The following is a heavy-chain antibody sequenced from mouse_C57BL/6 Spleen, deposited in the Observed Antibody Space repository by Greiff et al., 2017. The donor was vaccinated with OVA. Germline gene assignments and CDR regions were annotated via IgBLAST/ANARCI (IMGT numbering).Heavy chain of an antibody. CDR3: ARGAYYYGSRKDFDY. CDR2: IYPGSGNT. J-gene: IGHJ2*01. D-gene: IGHD1-1*01. V-gene: IGHV1-66*01. CDR1: GYSFTSYY. Sequence: QVQLQQSGPELVKPGASVKISCKASGYSFTSYYIHWVKQRPGQGLEWIGWIYPGSGNTKYNEKFKGKATLTADTSSSTAYMQLSSLTSEDSAVYYCARGAYYYGSRKDFDYWGQGTTLTVSS.